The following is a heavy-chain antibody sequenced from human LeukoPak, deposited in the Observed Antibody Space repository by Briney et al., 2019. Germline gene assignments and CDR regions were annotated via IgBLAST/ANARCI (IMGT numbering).Heavy chain of an antibody. J-gene: IGHJ4*02. CDR1: GYTFTGYY. CDR2: FDPEDGET. CDR3: ATDKKFDQYGDYVFFSY. Sequence: GASVKVSCKASGYTFTGYYMHWVRQAPGKGLEWMGGFDPEDGETIYAQKFQGRVTMTEDTSTDTAYMELSSLRSEDTAVYYCATDKKFDQYGDYVFFSYWGQGTLVTVSS. V-gene: IGHV1-24*01. D-gene: IGHD4-17*01.